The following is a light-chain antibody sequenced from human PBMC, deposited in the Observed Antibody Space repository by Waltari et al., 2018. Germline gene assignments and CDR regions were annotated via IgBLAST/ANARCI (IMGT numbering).Light chain of an antibody. CDR1: QSISSW. V-gene: IGKV1-5*03. CDR3: QQYPHT. CDR2: KAS. J-gene: IGKJ1*01. Sequence: DIQMTQSPSTLSASVGDRVTITCRASQSISSWLAWYQQKPGKAPKLLIYKASSLESGVPSRFSGSGSGTEFTLTISSLQPDDFATYYCQQYPHTFGQGTKVEIK.